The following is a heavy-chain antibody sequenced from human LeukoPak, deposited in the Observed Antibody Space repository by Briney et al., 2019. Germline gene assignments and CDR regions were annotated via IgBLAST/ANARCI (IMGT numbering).Heavy chain of an antibody. Sequence: GGSLRLSCAASGFPFSSHWLSWFRQSPGKGLEWVAHINQDGSEKSYVDSVKGRFTISRDNAKNSLYLQMNSLRAEDTAVYYCARDPSTSDYFDYWGQGTLVTVSS. CDR2: INQDGSEK. J-gene: IGHJ4*02. CDR3: ARDPSTSDYFDY. CDR1: GFPFSSHW. V-gene: IGHV3-7*03.